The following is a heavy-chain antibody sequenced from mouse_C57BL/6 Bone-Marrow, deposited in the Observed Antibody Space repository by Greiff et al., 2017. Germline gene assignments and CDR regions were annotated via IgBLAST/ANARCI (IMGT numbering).Heavy chain of an antibody. Sequence: VQLKQSGAELVRSGASVTLSCKASVYTFTVYAMHWVKQTPLHGLEWIGAIDPETGGTAYNQKFKGKAILTADKSSSTSYMELRSLTSEDSAVYYCTKWLLPYYFDYWGQGTTLTVSS. J-gene: IGHJ2*01. V-gene: IGHV1-15*01. CDR1: VYTFTVYA. CDR2: IDPETGGT. D-gene: IGHD2-3*01. CDR3: TKWLLPYYFDY.